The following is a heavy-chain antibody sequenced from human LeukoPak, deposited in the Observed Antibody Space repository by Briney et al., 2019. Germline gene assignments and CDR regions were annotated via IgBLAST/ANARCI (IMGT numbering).Heavy chain of an antibody. J-gene: IGHJ4*02. D-gene: IGHD3-10*01. CDR1: GFTFSSYW. V-gene: IGHV3-74*01. CDR3: ARVQDYYGSGEDFDY. Sequence: GGSLRLSCAASGFTFSSYWMHWVRQAPGKGLVWVSRINSDGSSTSYADSVKGRFTISRDNAKNTLYLQMNSLRAEDTAVYYCARVQDYYGSGEDFDYWGQGTLVPSPQ. CDR2: INSDGSST.